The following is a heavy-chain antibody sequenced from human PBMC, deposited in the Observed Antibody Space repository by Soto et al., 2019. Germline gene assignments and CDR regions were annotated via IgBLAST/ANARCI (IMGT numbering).Heavy chain of an antibody. D-gene: IGHD4-17*01. CDR2: ISYSGTMT. V-gene: IGHV3-23*01. J-gene: IGHJ4*02. CDR3: AKDPTVSLRGSDY. Sequence: PVGSLRLSCAASGFSFSSYAMTWVRQAPGKGLEWVSTISYSGTMTYYADSVKGRFTISRDNSKNTLYLQMTRLRDEDTAVYYCAKDPTVSLRGSDYWGQGNLVTVSS. CDR1: GFSFSSYA.